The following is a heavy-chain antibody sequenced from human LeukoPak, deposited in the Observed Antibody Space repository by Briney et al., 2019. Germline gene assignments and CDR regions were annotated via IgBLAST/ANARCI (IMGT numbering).Heavy chain of an antibody. CDR3: ARGDVDKYFQH. CDR1: GDSVASGGYY. J-gene: IGHJ1*01. V-gene: IGHV4-61*08. Sequence: TSETLSLTCTVSGDSVASGGYYWNWIRQPPGKGLEWIGYIYYSGSTNYNPSLKSRVTISVDTSKNQFSLKLSSVTAADTAVYYCARGDVDKYFQHWGQGTLVTVSS. D-gene: IGHD5-12*01. CDR2: IYYSGST.